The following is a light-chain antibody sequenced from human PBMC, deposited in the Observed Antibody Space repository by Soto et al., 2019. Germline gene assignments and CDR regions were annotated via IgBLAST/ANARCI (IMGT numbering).Light chain of an antibody. CDR1: QSISSY. CDR2: AAS. J-gene: IGKJ5*01. Sequence: DIPMTQSPSSLSASVGDRVTITCRASQSISSYLNWYQQKPGRAPRLLIYAASNLQSGVPSRFSGSGSGTDFTLTISSLQPEDFATYYCQQSYSSLITFGQGTRLEIK. CDR3: QQSYSSLIT. V-gene: IGKV1-39*01.